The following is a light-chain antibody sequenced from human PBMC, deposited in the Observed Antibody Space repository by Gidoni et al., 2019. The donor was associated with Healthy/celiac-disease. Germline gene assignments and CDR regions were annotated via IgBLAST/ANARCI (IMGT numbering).Light chain of an antibody. CDR1: QSLSSY. J-gene: IGKJ2*01. V-gene: IGKV3-11*01. CDR2: DAS. Sequence: EIELTQSPSTLSLSPGERATLSCRASQSLSSYLAWYQQKPGQAPRLLIYDASTRATGIPARFSGSGSGTEFTLTISSLEPEDFAVYYCQQRSNWPPTFGQGTKLEIK. CDR3: QQRSNWPPT.